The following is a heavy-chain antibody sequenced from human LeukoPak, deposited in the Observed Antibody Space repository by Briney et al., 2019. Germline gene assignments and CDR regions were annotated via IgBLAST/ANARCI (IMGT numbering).Heavy chain of an antibody. CDR2: ISSSGGTT. D-gene: IGHD4-17*01. CDR3: TTDDYGDYGVGSYYYYGMDV. Sequence: GGSLRLSCSASGFTFSSYAMHWVRQAPGKGLEYVSAISSSGGTTYYTDSVKGRFTISRDNSKNTLSLQMSSLRAEDTAVYYCTTDDYGDYGVGSYYYYGMDVWGQGTTVTVSS. CDR1: GFTFSSYA. J-gene: IGHJ6*02. V-gene: IGHV3-64D*06.